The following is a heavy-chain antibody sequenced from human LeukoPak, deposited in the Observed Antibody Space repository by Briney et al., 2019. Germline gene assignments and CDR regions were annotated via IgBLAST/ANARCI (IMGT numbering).Heavy chain of an antibody. CDR1: GFAFSSYA. CDR2: IRGSGSTS. Sequence: GGSLRLSCAASGFAFSSYAMSGVRQAPGKGVEWCSGIRGSGSTSYYAASVKGRFTMSRDNSKNTLYLQMNSLRAEDTAVYYCAKGPTILYYYYMDVWGKGTTVTVSS. D-gene: IGHD5-24*01. V-gene: IGHV3-23*01. J-gene: IGHJ6*03. CDR3: AKGPTILYYYYMDV.